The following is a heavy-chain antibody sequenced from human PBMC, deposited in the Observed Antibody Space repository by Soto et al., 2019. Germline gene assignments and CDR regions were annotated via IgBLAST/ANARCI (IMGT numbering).Heavy chain of an antibody. D-gene: IGHD4-17*01. CDR1: GFTFSSYA. V-gene: IGHV3-23*01. CDR3: ALSSLVRVDYGYYYDGMDV. Sequence: EVQLLESGGGLVQPGGSLRLSCAASGFTFSSYAMSWFRQAPGKGLEWVSAISGSGGSTYYADSVKGRFTISRDNSKNTLYLKMNSLRAEDTAVYYCALSSLVRVDYGYYYDGMDVWGQGTTVTVSS. CDR2: ISGSGGST. J-gene: IGHJ6*02.